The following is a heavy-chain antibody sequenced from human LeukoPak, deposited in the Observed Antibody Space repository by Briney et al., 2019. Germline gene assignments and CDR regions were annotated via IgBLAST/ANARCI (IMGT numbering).Heavy chain of an antibody. CDR1: GYTFTSYD. CDR3: ARDHGGSSWSSLDY. D-gene: IGHD6-13*01. V-gene: IGHV7-4-1*02. Sequence: GASVKVSCKASGYTFTSYDINWVRQATGQGLEWMGWINTNTGNPTYAQGFTGRFVFSLDTSVSTTYLQIRSLKAEDTAVYYCARDHGGSSWSSLDYWGQGTLVTVSS. CDR2: INTNTGNP. J-gene: IGHJ4*02.